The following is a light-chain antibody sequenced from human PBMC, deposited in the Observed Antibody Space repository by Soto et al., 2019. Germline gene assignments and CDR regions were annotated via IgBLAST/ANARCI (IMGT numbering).Light chain of an antibody. CDR1: QSISSW. CDR2: KAS. V-gene: IGKV1-5*03. CDR3: QQYDSYWT. J-gene: IGKJ1*01. Sequence: DIQMTQSPSTLSASVGDRVTITCRASQSISSWLAWYQQKPGKAPKLLIYKASTLESGVPSRFSGRGPGTEFTLTISSLQPDDFATYHCQQYDSYWTFGQGTKVEIK.